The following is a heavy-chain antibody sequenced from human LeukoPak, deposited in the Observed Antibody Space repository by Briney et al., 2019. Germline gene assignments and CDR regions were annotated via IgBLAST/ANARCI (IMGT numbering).Heavy chain of an antibody. J-gene: IGHJ4*02. D-gene: IGHD3-22*01. CDR3: AVHNSGFCY. Sequence: GGSLRLSCAASGFTFSSYGMHWVRQAPGKGLEWVSAISDSGDSTYYADSVKGRFTICRDNSKNTLYLQMNSLRAEDTAVYYCAVHNSGFCYWGQGTQVTVSS. CDR1: GFTFSSYG. V-gene: IGHV3-23*01. CDR2: ISDSGDST.